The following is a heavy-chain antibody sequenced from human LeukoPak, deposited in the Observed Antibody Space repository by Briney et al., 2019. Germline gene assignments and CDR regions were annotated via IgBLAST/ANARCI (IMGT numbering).Heavy chain of an antibody. CDR3: AKEGMVRGVIEPGALDY. V-gene: IGHV3-23*01. J-gene: IGHJ4*02. D-gene: IGHD3-10*01. CDR1: GFTFSSYA. Sequence: PGGSLRLSCAASGFTFSSYAMSWVRQAPGKRLEWVSGISDSGGRTYYADSVKGRFTISRDNSKNTLYLQMNSLRAEDTAVYYCAKEGMVRGVIEPGALDYWGQGTLVTVSS. CDR2: ISDSGGRT.